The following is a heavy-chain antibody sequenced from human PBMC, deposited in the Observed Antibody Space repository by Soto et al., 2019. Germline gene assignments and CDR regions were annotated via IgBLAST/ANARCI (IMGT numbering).Heavy chain of an antibody. V-gene: IGHV3-11*03. CDR1: GFTVSGYY. CDR2: ISGHSSDT. D-gene: IGHD6-13*01. J-gene: IGHJ3*02. CDR3: ATGQQVRMADI. Sequence: QVQLLESGGGLVKLGGSLRLSCAASGFTVSGYYMGWIRQPPGKGLEWISYISGHSSDTNHADSVKGRFTISRDNAKNSLYLQMSSLRAEDTAVYFCATGQQVRMADIWGQGTMVTVSS.